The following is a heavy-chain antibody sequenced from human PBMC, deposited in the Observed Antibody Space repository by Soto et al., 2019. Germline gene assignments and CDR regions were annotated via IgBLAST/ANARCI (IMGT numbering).Heavy chain of an antibody. CDR2: ISGSGGST. V-gene: IGHV3-23*01. Sequence: GGSLRLSCAASGFTFSSYAMSWVRQAPGKGLEWVSAISGSGGSTYYADSVKGRFTISRDNSKNTLYLQMNSLRAEDTAVYHCAKNRGSGNPYYYDMDVWGQGTTVTVSS. CDR1: GFTFSSYA. J-gene: IGHJ6*02. D-gene: IGHD3-10*01. CDR3: AKNRGSGNPYYYDMDV.